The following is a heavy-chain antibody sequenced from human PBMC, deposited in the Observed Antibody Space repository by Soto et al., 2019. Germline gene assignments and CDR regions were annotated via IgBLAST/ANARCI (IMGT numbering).Heavy chain of an antibody. V-gene: IGHV4-59*01. CDR3: ARVYYYDSSGYSRIAYFDY. Sequence: SETLSLTCTVSCGSISSYYWSWIRQPPGKGLEWIGYIYYSGSTNYNPSLKSRVTISVDTSKNQFSLKLSSVTAADTAVYYCARVYYYDSSGYSRIAYFDYWGQGTLVT. D-gene: IGHD3-22*01. J-gene: IGHJ4*02. CDR2: IYYSGST. CDR1: CGSISSYY.